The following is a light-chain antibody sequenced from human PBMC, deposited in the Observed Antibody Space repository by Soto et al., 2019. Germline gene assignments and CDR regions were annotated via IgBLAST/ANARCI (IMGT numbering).Light chain of an antibody. V-gene: IGLV2-11*01. CDR2: DVT. CDR3: CSYAGIYTYP. CDR1: SLDVGGFDY. J-gene: IGLJ1*01. Sequence: QSVLTQPRSVSGSPGQSVTISCTGTSLDVGGFDYVSWYQQHPGKAPTLIIYDVTQRPSGVPDRFSGFKSGNTASLTISGLDPGDEADYYCCSYAGIYTYPFGTGTKVTVL.